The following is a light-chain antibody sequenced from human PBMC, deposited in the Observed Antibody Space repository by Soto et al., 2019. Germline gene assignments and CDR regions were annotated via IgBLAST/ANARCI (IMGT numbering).Light chain of an antibody. Sequence: EIVLTQSPGTLSLSPGERATLSCRASESVSSSYLAWYQQKPGQAPRLLIYDASSRATGIPDRFSGSGSGTDFTLTVSRLEPEDFALYYCQQYGSSPLTFGGGTKVEIK. V-gene: IGKV3-20*01. CDR2: DAS. J-gene: IGKJ4*01. CDR1: ESVSSSY. CDR3: QQYGSSPLT.